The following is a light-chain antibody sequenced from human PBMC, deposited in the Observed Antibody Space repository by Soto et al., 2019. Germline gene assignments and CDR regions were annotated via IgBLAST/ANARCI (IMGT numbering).Light chain of an antibody. J-gene: IGKJ2*01. Sequence: DIQMTQSPSTLSASVGDRVTITCRASQSISSWLAWFQHKPGKAPDLLIYDASSLESGVPSRFSGSGSGTEFTLTISSLQSDDFATYYCQHENSYPYTFGQGTKLEIK. CDR3: QHENSYPYT. CDR2: DAS. V-gene: IGKV1-5*01. CDR1: QSISSW.